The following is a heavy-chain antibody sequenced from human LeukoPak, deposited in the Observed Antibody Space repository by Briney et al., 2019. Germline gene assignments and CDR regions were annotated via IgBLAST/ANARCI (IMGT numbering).Heavy chain of an antibody. D-gene: IGHD3-9*01. Sequence: ASVKVSCKASGYTFTGYYMHWVRQAPGQGLEWMGWINPNSGGTNYAQKFQGRVTMTRDTSISTAYMELSRLRSDDTAVYYCAGIFSQWDILTGSVGPYGMDVWGQGTTVTVSS. CDR1: GYTFTGYY. J-gene: IGHJ6*02. CDR3: AGIFSQWDILTGSVGPYGMDV. CDR2: INPNSGGT. V-gene: IGHV1-2*02.